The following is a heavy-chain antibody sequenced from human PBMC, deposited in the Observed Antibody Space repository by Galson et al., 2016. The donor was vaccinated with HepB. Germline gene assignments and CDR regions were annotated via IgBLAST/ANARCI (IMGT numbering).Heavy chain of an antibody. CDR3: ARERRRFYDFWRGYFIHDY. V-gene: IGHV3-23*01. J-gene: IGHJ4*02. CDR2: ISGSGANT. D-gene: IGHD3-3*01. Sequence: SLRLSCAASGFSFSDYAMPWVRQAPGKGLEWVSTISGSGANTYYADSAKGRFAISRDNSKNTVYLQMNSLRAEDTAVFYCARERRRFYDFWRGYFIHDYWGQGTLVTVSS. CDR1: GFSFSDYA.